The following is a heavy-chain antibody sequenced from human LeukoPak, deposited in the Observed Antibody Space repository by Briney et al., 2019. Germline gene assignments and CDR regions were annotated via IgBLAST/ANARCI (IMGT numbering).Heavy chain of an antibody. CDR2: ISNSGGST. CDR3: AKDAACGGDCSAPIV. Sequence: PRGSLRLSCAASGFTFSTYAMSWVRQAPGKGLEWVSAISNSGGSTYYADSVKGRFTISRDNSKNTLYLQMNSLRVEDTAVYYCAKDAACGGDCSAPIVWGQGTTVTVSS. CDR1: GFTFSTYA. J-gene: IGHJ6*02. D-gene: IGHD2-21*02. V-gene: IGHV3-23*01.